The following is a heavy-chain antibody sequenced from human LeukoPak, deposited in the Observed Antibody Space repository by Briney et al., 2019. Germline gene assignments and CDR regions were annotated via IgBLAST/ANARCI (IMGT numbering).Heavy chain of an antibody. CDR1: GYSISSGYY. V-gene: IGHV4-38-2*02. D-gene: IGHD3-22*01. CDR2: IYYSGST. CDR3: ARVRKVYITMIVVAPYYFDY. J-gene: IGHJ4*02. Sequence: SETLSLTCTVSGYSISSGYYWGWIRQPAGKGLEWIGSIYYSGSTYYNPSLKSRVTISVDTSKNQFSLKLSSVTAADTAVYYCARVRKVYITMIVVAPYYFDYWGQGTLVTVSS.